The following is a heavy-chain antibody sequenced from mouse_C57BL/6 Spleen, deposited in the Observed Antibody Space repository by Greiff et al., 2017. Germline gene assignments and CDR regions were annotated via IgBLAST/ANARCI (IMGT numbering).Heavy chain of an antibody. V-gene: IGHV5S21*01. D-gene: IGHD1-1*01. CDR2: ISSGGDYI. CDR3: GRDRDYSFAY. J-gene: IGHJ3*01. CDR1: GFTFSSYA. Sequence: EVKLMESGEGLVKPGGSLKLSCAASGFTFSSYAMSWVRQTPEQRLEWVAYISSGGDYIYYADTVKGRFTISRDNARNTLYLQMSSLKSEDTAIYYCGRDRDYSFAYWGQGTLVTVSA.